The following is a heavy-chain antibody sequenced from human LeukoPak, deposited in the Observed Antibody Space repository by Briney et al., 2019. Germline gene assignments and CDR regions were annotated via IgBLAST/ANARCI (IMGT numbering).Heavy chain of an antibody. D-gene: IGHD3-10*01. Sequence: ASVKVSCKASGYTFTSYAMNWVRQAPGQGVEWMGWINTNTGNPTYAQGFTGRFVFSLDTSVSTAYLQISSLKAEDTAVYYCARVVSWFGELTPYFDYWGQGTLVTVSS. V-gene: IGHV7-4-1*02. CDR1: GYTFTSYA. CDR2: INTNTGNP. CDR3: ARVVSWFGELTPYFDY. J-gene: IGHJ4*02.